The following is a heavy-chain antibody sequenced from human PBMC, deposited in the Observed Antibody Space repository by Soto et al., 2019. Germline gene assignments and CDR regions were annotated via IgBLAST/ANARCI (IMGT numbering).Heavy chain of an antibody. CDR3: ARRYCSVGSCYTCWHFDL. CDR2: IGPYNGNT. CDR1: GYTFNNYG. D-gene: IGHD2-15*01. J-gene: IGHJ2*01. Sequence: QVQLVQSGAEVKKPGASVKVSCKASGYTFNNYGISWVRQAPGQGLEWMGWIGPYNGNTDHAQNFQGRVTMTTDTSTNTAYMGLRSLRYDDTALYYCARRYCSVGSCYTCWHFDLWGRGTLVTVSS. V-gene: IGHV1-18*01.